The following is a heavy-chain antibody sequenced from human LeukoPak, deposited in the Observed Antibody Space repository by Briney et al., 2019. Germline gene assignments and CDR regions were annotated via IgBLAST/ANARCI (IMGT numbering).Heavy chain of an antibody. CDR3: AKGSIFGGPARLYYFDY. J-gene: IGHJ4*02. V-gene: IGHV3-23*01. Sequence: GGSLRLSCAASGFTVSSNYMSWVRQAPGRGLEWISGISGSAGSTNYADSVKGRFTISRDNSKNTLYLQMDSLRADDTAVYYCAKGSIFGGPARLYYFDYWGQGTLVTGSS. CDR1: GFTVSSNY. CDR2: ISGSAGST. D-gene: IGHD3-3*01.